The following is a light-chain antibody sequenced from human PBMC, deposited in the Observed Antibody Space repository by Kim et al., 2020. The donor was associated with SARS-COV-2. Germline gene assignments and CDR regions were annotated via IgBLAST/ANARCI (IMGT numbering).Light chain of an antibody. CDR2: RNN. CDR3: QVRDRNTVI. CDR1: NAGSKH. Sequence: VARGERDKNTCGRNNAGSKHVHWYQQKPGQAPVAVIYRNNNLPSGIPERFSGSNSGNAAFLSMTRVHVGDEAVYLCQVRDRNTVIFGGGTQLTVL. J-gene: IGLJ2*01. V-gene: IGLV3-9*01.